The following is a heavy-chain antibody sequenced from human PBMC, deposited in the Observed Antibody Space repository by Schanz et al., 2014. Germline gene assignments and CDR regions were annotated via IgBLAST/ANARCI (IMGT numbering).Heavy chain of an antibody. CDR1: GFSVGNKY. V-gene: IGHV3-23*04. J-gene: IGHJ4*02. D-gene: IGHD3-10*01. Sequence: EVQLVESGGGLVQPGGSLRLSCAASGFSVGNKYMNWVRQAPGKGLEWVSAISGSGGSTYYADSVKGRFTISRDNSRDTVYLQMNSLRADDTAMYYCARWFLIRGVILDSWGQGTLVTVSS. CDR3: ARWFLIRGVILDS. CDR2: ISGSGGST.